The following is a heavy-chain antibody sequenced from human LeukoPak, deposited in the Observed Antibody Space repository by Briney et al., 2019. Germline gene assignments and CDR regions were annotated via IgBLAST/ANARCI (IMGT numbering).Heavy chain of an antibody. CDR3: ARDPTDYDFWSGYSNNWFDP. CDR2: MNPNSGNT. D-gene: IGHD3-3*01. Sequence: ASVTVSCTASGYTFTIYDINWVRQATGQGLEWMGWMNPNSGNTGYAQKFQGRVTMTRNTSISTAYMELNSLRAEDTAVYYCARDPTDYDFWSGYSNNWFDPWGQGTLVTVSS. J-gene: IGHJ5*02. CDR1: GYTFTIYD. V-gene: IGHV1-8*01.